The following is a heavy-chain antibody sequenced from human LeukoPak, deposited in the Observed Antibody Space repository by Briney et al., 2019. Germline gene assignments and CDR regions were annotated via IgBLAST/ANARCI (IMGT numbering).Heavy chain of an antibody. CDR2: IYHSGST. J-gene: IGHJ4*02. Sequence: SETLSLTCTVSGGSISSGGYYWSWIRQPPGKGLEWIGYIYHSGSTYYNPSLKSRVTISVDKSKNQFSLKLSSVTAADTAVYYCARDSAVNYGGNDPLGYWGQGTLVTVSS. D-gene: IGHD4-23*01. CDR1: GGSISSGGYY. V-gene: IGHV4-30-2*01. CDR3: ARDSAVNYGGNDPLGY.